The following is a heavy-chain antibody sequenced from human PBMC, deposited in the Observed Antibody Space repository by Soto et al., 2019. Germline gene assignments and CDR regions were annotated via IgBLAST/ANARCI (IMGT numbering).Heavy chain of an antibody. Sequence: ASGPTLVNPTQTLTLTCTFSGFSLSTSGVGVGWIRQPPGKALEWLALIYWDDDKRYSPSLKSRLTITKDTSKNQVVLTMTNMDPVDTATYYCAHRPIAAAGTYNWFDPWGQGTLVTVSS. CDR3: AHRPIAAAGTYNWFDP. D-gene: IGHD6-13*01. CDR1: GFSLSTSGVG. J-gene: IGHJ5*02. CDR2: IYWDDDK. V-gene: IGHV2-5*02.